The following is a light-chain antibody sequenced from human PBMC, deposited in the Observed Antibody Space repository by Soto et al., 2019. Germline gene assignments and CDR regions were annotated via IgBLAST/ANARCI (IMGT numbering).Light chain of an antibody. CDR3: QQYNTPGYT. V-gene: IGKV1-5*01. Sequence: DIQMTQSPSTLSASVGDRVTITCRASQSISSWLAWYQQKPGKAPKLLIYDASSLESGVPSRFSGSGSGTEFPLTISSLQPDDFATYYCQQYNTPGYTFGPGTMLEIK. J-gene: IGKJ2*01. CDR1: QSISSW. CDR2: DAS.